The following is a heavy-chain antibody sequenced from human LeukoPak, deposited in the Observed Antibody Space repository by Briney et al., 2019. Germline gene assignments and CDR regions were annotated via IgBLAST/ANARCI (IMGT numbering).Heavy chain of an antibody. D-gene: IGHD3-22*01. V-gene: IGHV3-74*01. CDR2: INTVGSST. CDR1: GFTFSNYW. CDR3: AIFLDYYDTSGAPGY. J-gene: IGHJ4*02. Sequence: GGSLRLSCAASGFTFSNYWMHWVRQAPGKGLVWVSRINTVGSSTIYADSVKGRFTISRDNAKNTLYLQLNSLSAEVTAVYYCAIFLDYYDTSGAPGYWGQGTLVTVSS.